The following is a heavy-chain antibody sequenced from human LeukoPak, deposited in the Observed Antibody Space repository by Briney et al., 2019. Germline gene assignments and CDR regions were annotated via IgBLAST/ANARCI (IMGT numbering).Heavy chain of an antibody. Sequence: GGSLRLSCVASGFTFSNYAMSWVRQAPGKGLEWVSAITDSGTNRYYADSLKGRFTTSRDNSKNTVFLQMNSLRHEDTAIYYCVIWGDYDVLTGYYVPDYWGQGTLVTVAS. CDR3: VIWGDYDVLTGYYVPDY. J-gene: IGHJ4*02. V-gene: IGHV3-23*01. D-gene: IGHD3-9*01. CDR1: GFTFSNYA. CDR2: ITDSGTNR.